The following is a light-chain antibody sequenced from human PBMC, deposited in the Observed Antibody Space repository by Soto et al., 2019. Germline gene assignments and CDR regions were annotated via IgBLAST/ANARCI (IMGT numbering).Light chain of an antibody. Sequence: EIVLTQSPDTVSLSPGETATLSCRASQSVSSNYLAWYQQKPDQAPRLLIYGASSRATGIPDRFSGSGSGTDFTLTISRLEPEDFAVFYCQQYDKSITFGQGTRLEI. J-gene: IGKJ5*01. CDR1: QSVSSNY. CDR3: QQYDKSIT. CDR2: GAS. V-gene: IGKV3-20*01.